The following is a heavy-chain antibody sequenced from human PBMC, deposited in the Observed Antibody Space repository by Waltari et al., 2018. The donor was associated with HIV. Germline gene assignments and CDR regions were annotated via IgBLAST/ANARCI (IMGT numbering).Heavy chain of an antibody. Sequence: VQLVESGGGVVQPGGSLRLSCAASGFTFSSFGIHWVRQAPGSGLQWVAGIWYDGGDKFYAESMKGRFSISRDNSRNTVFLQMNRLRVEDMALYYCARDKAPYSTSSAVDYWGQGTLVTVSS. D-gene: IGHD6-6*01. CDR3: ARDKAPYSTSSAVDY. CDR1: GFTFSSFG. V-gene: IGHV3-33*01. J-gene: IGHJ4*02. CDR2: IWYDGGDK.